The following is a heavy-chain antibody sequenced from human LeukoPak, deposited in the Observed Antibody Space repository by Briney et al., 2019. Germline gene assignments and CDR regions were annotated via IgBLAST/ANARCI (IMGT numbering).Heavy chain of an antibody. CDR1: GFTFSSES. CDR3: ARDDRGFDD. CDR2: ISPNGNKK. J-gene: IGHJ4*02. D-gene: IGHD3-22*01. Sequence: GGSLRLSCAVSGFTFSSESMHWVRQAPGKGLEWVAFISPNGNKKQYGDSVKGRFAVFRDNSKYTLHLQMNSLRAEDTAVYYCARDDRGFDDWGQGTLVTVSS. V-gene: IGHV3-30*09.